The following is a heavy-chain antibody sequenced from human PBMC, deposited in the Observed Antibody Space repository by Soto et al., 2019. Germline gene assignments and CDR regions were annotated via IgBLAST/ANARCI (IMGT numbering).Heavy chain of an antibody. CDR3: ATDILDF. Sequence: EVELVESGGGLVKPGGSLRLSCAATGFMFSSYWMTWVRQAPGKGLEWVANINQNGSERYYVDSVEGRFTISRDNAKNSVFLQMETLRVEDTAMYYCATDILDFWGQGTLVTVSS. CDR1: GFMFSSYW. CDR2: INQNGSER. D-gene: IGHD3-9*01. J-gene: IGHJ4*02. V-gene: IGHV3-7*05.